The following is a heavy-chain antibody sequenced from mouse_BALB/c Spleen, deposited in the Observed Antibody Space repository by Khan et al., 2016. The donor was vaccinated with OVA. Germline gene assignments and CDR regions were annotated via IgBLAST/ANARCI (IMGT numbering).Heavy chain of an antibody. CDR3: ARYDYDYDGAFAY. V-gene: IGHV3-8*02. CDR2: ISYSGST. CDR1: GDSITSVY. Sequence: EVKLLESGPSLVKPSQTLSLTCSVTGDSITSVYWNWIRKFPGNKLEYMGYISYSGSTYYNPSLKSRISITRDTSKNQYYLQLNSVTTEDTATYYCARYDYDYDGAFAYWGQGTLVTVAA. J-gene: IGHJ3*01. D-gene: IGHD2-4*01.